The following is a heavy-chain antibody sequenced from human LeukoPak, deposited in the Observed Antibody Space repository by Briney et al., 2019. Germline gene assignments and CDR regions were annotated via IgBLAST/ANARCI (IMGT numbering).Heavy chain of an antibody. V-gene: IGHV4-34*01. CDR1: GGSFSGYY. J-gene: IGHJ5*02. CDR3: ARGWLGNENWFDP. CDR2: INHSGST. D-gene: IGHD3-10*01. Sequence: SETLSLTCAVYGGSFSGYYWSWIRQPPGKGLEWIGEINHSGSTNYNPSLKSRVTISVDTSKNQFSLKLSSVTAADTAVYYCARGWLGNENWFDPWGQGTLVTVSS.